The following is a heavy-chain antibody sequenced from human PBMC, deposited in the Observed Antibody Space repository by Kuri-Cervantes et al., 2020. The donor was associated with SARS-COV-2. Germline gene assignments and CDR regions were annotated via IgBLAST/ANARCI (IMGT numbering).Heavy chain of an antibody. J-gene: IGHJ4*02. V-gene: IGHV4-39*01. CDR1: GGSISSSSYY. CDR2: IYYSGST. CDR3: ARFPHFDY. Sequence: GSLRLSCTVSGGSISSSSYYWGWIRQPPGKGLEWIGSIYYSGSTNYNPSLKSRVTISVDTYKNQFTLKLSSVTAADTSVYYCARFPHFDYWGQGTLVTVSS.